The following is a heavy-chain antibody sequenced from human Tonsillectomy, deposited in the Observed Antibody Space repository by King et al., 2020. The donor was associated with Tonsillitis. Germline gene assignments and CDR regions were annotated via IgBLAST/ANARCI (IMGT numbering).Heavy chain of an antibody. CDR2: IYYSGST. J-gene: IGHJ3*02. CDR3: ARSHGGVDAFDI. Sequence: QLQESGPGLVKPSETLSLTCTVSGGSISSYYWSWLRQPPGKGLEWIGYIYYSGSTNYNPSLKSRVTISVDTSKNQFSLKLSSVTAADTAVYYCARSHGGVDAFDIWGQGTMVTVSS. CDR1: GGSISSYY. V-gene: IGHV4-59*01. D-gene: IGHD2-15*01.